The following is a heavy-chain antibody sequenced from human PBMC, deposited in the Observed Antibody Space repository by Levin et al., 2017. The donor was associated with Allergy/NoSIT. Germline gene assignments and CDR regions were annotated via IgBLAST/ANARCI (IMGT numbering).Heavy chain of an antibody. CDR1: GFSFKTYA. Sequence: GGSLRLSCAASGFSFKTYAMHWVRQAPGKGLEWVAMISNTGDNKYYSDSVKGRYAISRDNSKDTLRLEMKSLGIDDTAMSFCARDSANADISTKYYGRFTAWGRGTLVTVS. D-gene: IGHD3-16*01. V-gene: IGHV3-30*09. CDR2: ISNTGDNK. CDR3: ARDSANADISTKYYGRFTA. J-gene: IGHJ4*02.